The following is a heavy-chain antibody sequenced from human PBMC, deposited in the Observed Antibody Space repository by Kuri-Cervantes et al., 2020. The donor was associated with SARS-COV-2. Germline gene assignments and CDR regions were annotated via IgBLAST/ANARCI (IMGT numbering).Heavy chain of an antibody. CDR3: ARGSGTVVTPYLAFDI. CDR1: GGTFSSYA. V-gene: IGHV1-69*10. CDR2: IIPILGIA. J-gene: IGHJ3*02. Sequence: SVKVSCKASGGTFSSYAISWVRQAPGQGLEWMGGIIPILGIANYAQKFQGRVTITADKSPSTAYMELSSLRSEYTAVYYCARGSGTVVTPYLAFDIWGQGTMVTVSS. D-gene: IGHD4-23*01.